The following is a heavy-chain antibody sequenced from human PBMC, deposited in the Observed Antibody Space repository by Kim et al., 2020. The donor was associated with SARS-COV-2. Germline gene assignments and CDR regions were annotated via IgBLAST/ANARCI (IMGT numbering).Heavy chain of an antibody. CDR3: TLTLNYKGA. CDR1: GFTFSNAW. Sequence: GGSLRLSCAASGFTFSNAWMSWVRQAPGKGLEWVCRIRSKTDGGTTDYAAPVKGRFTISRDDSRNTLYLQMNSLKTEDTAVYYCTLTLNYKGAWGQGTLV. V-gene: IGHV3-15*01. CDR2: IRSKTDGGTT. D-gene: IGHD1-26*01. J-gene: IGHJ4*02.